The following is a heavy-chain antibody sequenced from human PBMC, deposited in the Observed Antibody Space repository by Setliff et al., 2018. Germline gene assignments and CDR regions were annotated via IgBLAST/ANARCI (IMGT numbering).Heavy chain of an antibody. D-gene: IGHD3-10*01. CDR3: ARHEFVGGYYGSVTYRHFDY. CDR2: IHYSGST. V-gene: IGHV4-39*01. CDR1: GGSISSNSHY. J-gene: IGHJ4*02. Sequence: TSETLSLTCTVSGGSISSNSHYWGWIRQPPGKGLEWIGSIHYSGSTYYNPSLESRVTISVDTSKNQFSLKMTSVTAADTALYFCARHEFVGGYYGSVTYRHFDYWGQGILVTVS.